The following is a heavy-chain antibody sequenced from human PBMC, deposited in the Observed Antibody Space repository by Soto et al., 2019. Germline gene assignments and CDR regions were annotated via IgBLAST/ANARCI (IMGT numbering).Heavy chain of an antibody. CDR3: ARGANYDSSGYYGAYNWFDP. V-gene: IGHV3-33*01. Sequence: QVQLVESGGGVVQPGRSLRLSCAASGFTFSSYGMHWVRQAPGKGLEWVAVIWYDGSNKYYADSVKGRFTISRDNSKNTLYLQMNSLRAEDTAVYYCARGANYDSSGYYGAYNWFDPWGQGTLVTVSS. D-gene: IGHD3-22*01. CDR1: GFTFSSYG. J-gene: IGHJ5*02. CDR2: IWYDGSNK.